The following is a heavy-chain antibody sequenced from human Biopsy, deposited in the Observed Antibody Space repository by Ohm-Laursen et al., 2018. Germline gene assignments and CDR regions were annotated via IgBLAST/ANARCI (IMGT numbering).Heavy chain of an antibody. J-gene: IGHJ3*01. CDR1: GYTFTDYF. Sequence: ASVKVSCKTSGYTFTDYFVHWVRQAPGQGLEWMGWIGTINGGTRSAQKFQGRVTMTRDTSISTVYLELRRLISDDTAVYYCARDIMNRIAGLVARSDVFDVWGQGTLVTVSS. CDR3: ARDIMNRIAGLVARSDVFDV. D-gene: IGHD3-16*01. CDR2: IGTINGGT. V-gene: IGHV1-2*02.